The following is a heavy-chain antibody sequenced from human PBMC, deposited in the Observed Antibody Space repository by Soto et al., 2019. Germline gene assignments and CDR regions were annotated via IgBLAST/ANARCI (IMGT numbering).Heavy chain of an antibody. Sequence: PSETLSLTCAVSGGSISSGGYSWSWIRQPPGKGLEWIGYIYHSGSTYYNPSLKSRVTISVDTSKNQFSLKLSSVTAADTAVYYCARENMIFGVVISNWFDPWGQGTLVTVSS. D-gene: IGHD3-3*01. V-gene: IGHV4-30-2*01. CDR1: GGSISSGGYS. CDR3: ARENMIFGVVISNWFDP. CDR2: IYHSGST. J-gene: IGHJ5*02.